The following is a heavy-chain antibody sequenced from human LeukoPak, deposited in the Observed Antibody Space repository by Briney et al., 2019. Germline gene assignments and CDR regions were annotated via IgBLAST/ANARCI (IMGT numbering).Heavy chain of an antibody. J-gene: IGHJ4*02. Sequence: WFRQPPGKGLEWIGSIYYSGSTYYNPSLESRVTISVDTSKNQFSLKLSSVTAADTAVYYCATSGWYLLPGVYWGQGTLVTVSS. CDR3: ATSGWYLLPGVY. V-gene: IGHV4-39*01. CDR2: IYYSGST. D-gene: IGHD6-19*01.